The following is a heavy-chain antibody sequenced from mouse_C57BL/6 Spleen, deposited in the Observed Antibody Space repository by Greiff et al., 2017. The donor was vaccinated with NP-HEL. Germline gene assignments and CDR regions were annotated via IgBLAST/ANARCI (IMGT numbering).Heavy chain of an antibody. Sequence: VQLKESGAELVRPGASVKLSCTASGFNITDYYMHWVKQRPEQGLEWIGRIDPEDGDTEYAQKFQGKATMTADTSSNTAYLQLSSLTSEDTAVYYCATSDYYGSSCWYFDVWGTGTTVTVSS. V-gene: IGHV14-1*01. CDR3: ATSDYYGSSCWYFDV. J-gene: IGHJ1*03. CDR1: GFNITDYY. CDR2: IDPEDGDT. D-gene: IGHD1-1*01.